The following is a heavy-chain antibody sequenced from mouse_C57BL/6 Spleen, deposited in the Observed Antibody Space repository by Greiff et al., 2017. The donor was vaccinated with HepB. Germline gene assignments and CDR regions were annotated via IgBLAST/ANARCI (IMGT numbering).Heavy chain of an antibody. D-gene: IGHD4-1*01. V-gene: IGHV5-17*01. CDR3: ARRDWEGFAY. J-gene: IGHJ3*01. Sequence: EVQVVESGGGLVKPGGSLKLSCAASGFTFSDYGMHWVRQAPEKGLEWVAYISSGSSTIYYADTVKGRFTISRDNAKNTLFLQMTSLRSEDTAMYYCARRDWEGFAYWGQGTLVTVSA. CDR2: ISSGSSTI. CDR1: GFTFSDYG.